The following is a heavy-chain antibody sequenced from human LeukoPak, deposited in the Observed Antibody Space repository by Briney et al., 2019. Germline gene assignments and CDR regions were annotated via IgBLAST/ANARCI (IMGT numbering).Heavy chain of an antibody. CDR2: IYPADSDT. CDR1: GYNFTTYW. CDR3: ARARVYSTSSAPKGFDF. J-gene: IGHJ4*02. D-gene: IGHD6-6*01. V-gene: IGHV5-51*01. Sequence: GESLKISCKGSGYNFTTYWIGWVRQMAGKGLEWMGIIYPADSDTRYSPSFQGQVSISADKSISTAYLQWSSLKASDTAMYYCARARVYSTSSAPKGFDFWGQGALVTVSS.